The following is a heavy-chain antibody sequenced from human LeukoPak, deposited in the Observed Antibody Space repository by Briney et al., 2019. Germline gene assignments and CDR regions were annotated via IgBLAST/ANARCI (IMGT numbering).Heavy chain of an antibody. D-gene: IGHD2-2*01. J-gene: IGHJ4*02. Sequence: GGSLRLSCAASGFTFSSYAMSWVRQAPGKGLEWVSAISGSGGSTYHADSVKGRFTISRDNSKNTLYLQMNSLRAEDTAVYYCAKDPGVVPAHYFDYWGQGTLVTVSS. CDR3: AKDPGVVPAHYFDY. V-gene: IGHV3-23*01. CDR1: GFTFSSYA. CDR2: ISGSGGST.